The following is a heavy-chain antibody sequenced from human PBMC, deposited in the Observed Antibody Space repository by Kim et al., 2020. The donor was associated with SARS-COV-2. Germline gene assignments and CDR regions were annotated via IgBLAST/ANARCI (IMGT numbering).Heavy chain of an antibody. V-gene: IGHV1-18*01. J-gene: IGHJ4*02. D-gene: IGHD3-16*02. CDR1: GYTFTSYG. CDR2: ISAYNGNT. Sequence: ASVKVSCKASGYTFTSYGISWVRQAPGQGLEWMGWISAYNGNTNYAQKLQGRVTMTTDTSTSTAYMELRSLRSDDTAVYYCARDMITFGGVIVISPFDYWGQGTLVTVSS. CDR3: ARDMITFGGVIVISPFDY.